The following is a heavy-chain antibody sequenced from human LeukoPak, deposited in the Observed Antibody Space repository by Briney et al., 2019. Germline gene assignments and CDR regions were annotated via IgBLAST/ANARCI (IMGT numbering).Heavy chain of an antibody. CDR1: GGSISSSSYY. J-gene: IGHJ4*02. D-gene: IGHD3-22*01. CDR3: AKYSDFYDSSGHLY. V-gene: IGHV4-39*01. Sequence: PSETLSLTCTVSGGSISSSSYYWGWIRQPPGKGLEWIGSIYYSGSTYYNPSLKSRLTISVDTSKNQFSLKLSSVTTADTAVYYCAKYSDFYDSSGHLYWGQGTLVTVPS. CDR2: IYYSGST.